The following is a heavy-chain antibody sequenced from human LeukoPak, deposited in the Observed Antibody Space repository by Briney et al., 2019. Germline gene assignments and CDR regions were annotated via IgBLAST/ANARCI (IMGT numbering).Heavy chain of an antibody. CDR2: IYNSGNT. CDR1: GGSLSSYY. D-gene: IGHD6-19*01. V-gene: IGHV4-59*01. J-gene: IGHJ4*02. Sequence: PSETLSLTCTVSGGSLSSYYWSWIRQPPGKGLEWIGYIYNSGNTNYNPSLKSRVTISVDTSKNQLSLKLSSVTAADTAVYYCARGQSSGWYHGDNWGQGTLVTVSS. CDR3: ARGQSSGWYHGDN.